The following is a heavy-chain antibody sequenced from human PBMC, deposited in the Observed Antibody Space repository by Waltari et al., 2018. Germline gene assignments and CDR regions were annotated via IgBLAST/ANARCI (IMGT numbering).Heavy chain of an antibody. CDR2: IIPIFGTA. J-gene: IGHJ6*02. V-gene: IGHV1-69*01. CDR3: ARGVYGFGVVIPYYYGMDV. CDR1: GGTFSSYA. Sequence: QVQLVQSGAEVKKPGSSVKVSCKASGGTFSSYAISWVRQAPGQGLEWMGGIIPIFGTANYAQKFQGRVTITADESTSTAYMELSSLRSEDTAVYYWARGVYGFGVVIPYYYGMDVWGQGTTVTVSS. D-gene: IGHD3-3*01.